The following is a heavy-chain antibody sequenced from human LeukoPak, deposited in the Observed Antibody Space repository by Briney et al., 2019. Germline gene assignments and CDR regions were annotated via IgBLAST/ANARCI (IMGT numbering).Heavy chain of an antibody. D-gene: IGHD3-10*01. J-gene: IGHJ4*02. CDR2: IYPDSGGT. CDR3: ARYKDGSYNLDY. V-gene: IGHV1-2*02. Sequence: ASVKVSCKTSGFTFTNHYMFWVRQAPGQGLEWVGWIYPDSGGTNYAQKFRGRVTMTRDMSISTVYMELTSLLSDDTAIYHCARYKDGSYNLDYWGQGTLVTVSS. CDR1: GFTFTNHY.